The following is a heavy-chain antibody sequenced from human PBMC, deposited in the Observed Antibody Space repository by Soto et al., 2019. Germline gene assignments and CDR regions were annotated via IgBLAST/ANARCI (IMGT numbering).Heavy chain of an antibody. Sequence: GGSLRLSCAASGFTFSNAWMNWVRQAPGKGLEWVGRIKSKTDGGTTDYAAPVKGRFTISRDDSKNTLYLQMNSLKTEDTAVYYCTTLRFLEWLENDYWGQGTLVTVSS. CDR3: TTLRFLEWLENDY. CDR1: GFTFSNAW. J-gene: IGHJ4*02. V-gene: IGHV3-15*07. D-gene: IGHD3-3*01. CDR2: IKSKTDGGTT.